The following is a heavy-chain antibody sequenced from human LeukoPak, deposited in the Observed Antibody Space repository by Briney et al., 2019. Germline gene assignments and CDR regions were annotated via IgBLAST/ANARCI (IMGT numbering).Heavy chain of an antibody. Sequence: SETLSLTCTVSGGSISSHYWSWIRQPPGKGLEWIGYINYSGSTNYNPSLKSRDTISVDTSKNQFSLKLSSVTAADTAVYYCALSGYCSSTSCPPLDPWGQGTLVTVSS. CDR2: INYSGST. CDR1: GGSISSHY. J-gene: IGHJ5*02. CDR3: ALSGYCSSTSCPPLDP. D-gene: IGHD2-2*03. V-gene: IGHV4-59*11.